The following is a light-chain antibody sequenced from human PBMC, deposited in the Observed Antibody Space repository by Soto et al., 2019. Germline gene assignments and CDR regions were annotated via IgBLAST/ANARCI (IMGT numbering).Light chain of an antibody. CDR1: QSISTY. CDR3: QQLNSYLALT. J-gene: IGKJ4*01. CDR2: AAS. Sequence: DIQMTQSPSSLSASVGDRVTITCRASQSISTYLHWYQQKPGKAPNLLIYAASTLQSGVPSRFSGSGSGTDFTLTISSLQPEDFATYYCQQLNSYLALTFGGGTKVDIK. V-gene: IGKV1-39*01.